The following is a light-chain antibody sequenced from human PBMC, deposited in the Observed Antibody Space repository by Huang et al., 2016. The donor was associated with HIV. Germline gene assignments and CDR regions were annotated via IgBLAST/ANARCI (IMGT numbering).Light chain of an antibody. Sequence: DIVMTQSPDSLAVCLGERATITCVSSQSVLSPSNNKNHLAWYQQKPRQPPKLLIYCASTRESGVPDRFRGSGSATDFTLTIDNLQAEDVAIYFCQQYYSTPAFGQGTYVEV. J-gene: IGKJ1*01. CDR3: QQYYSTPA. V-gene: IGKV4-1*01. CDR2: CAS. CDR1: QSVLSPSNNKNH.